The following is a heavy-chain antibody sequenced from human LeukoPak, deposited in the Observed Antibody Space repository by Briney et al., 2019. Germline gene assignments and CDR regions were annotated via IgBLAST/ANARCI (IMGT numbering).Heavy chain of an antibody. V-gene: IGHV4-59*01. CDR1: GGSISSYY. CDR2: IYYSGST. D-gene: IGHD3-3*01. J-gene: IGHJ5*02. CDR3: ARNYDFWSGYYKVSWLDP. Sequence: PSETLSLTCTVSGGSISSYYWSWIRQPPGKGLEWTGYIYYSGSTNYSPSLKSRVTISVDTSKNQFSLKLNSVTAADTAVYFCARNYDFWSGYYKVSWLDPWGQGTLVTVSS.